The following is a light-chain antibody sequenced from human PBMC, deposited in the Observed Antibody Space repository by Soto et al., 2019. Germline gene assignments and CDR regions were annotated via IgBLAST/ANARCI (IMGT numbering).Light chain of an antibody. V-gene: IGKV3-15*01. CDR2: GAS. CDR1: QSVSHN. Sequence: EIVMTQSPATLSVSPGEGATLSCRASQSVSHNLAWYQQKPGQAPRLLIYGASTRATGIPTRFSGSGSGTEFTLTISSLQSEDFAVYYCEQYNSWPPLYTFGQGTKLDIK. J-gene: IGKJ2*01. CDR3: EQYNSWPPLYT.